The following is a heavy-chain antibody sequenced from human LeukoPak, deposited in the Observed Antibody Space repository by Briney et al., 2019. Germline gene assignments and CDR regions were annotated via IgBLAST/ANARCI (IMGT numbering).Heavy chain of an antibody. V-gene: IGHV4-59*01. CDR3: ARVDPDSSSTLEVFDY. CDR1: GGSISSYY. J-gene: IGHJ4*02. Sequence: SSETLSLTCTVSGGSISSYYWSWIRQPPGKGLEWIGYIYYSGSTNYNPSLKSRVTISVDTSKNQFSLKLSSVTAADTAVYYCARVDPDSSSTLEVFDYWGQGALVTVSS. D-gene: IGHD6-6*01. CDR2: IYYSGST.